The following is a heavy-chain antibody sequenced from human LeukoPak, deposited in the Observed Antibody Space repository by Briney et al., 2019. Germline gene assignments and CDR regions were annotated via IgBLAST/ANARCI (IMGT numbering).Heavy chain of an antibody. D-gene: IGHD4-17*01. Sequence: ASVKVSCKASGYTFTGYYMHWVRQAPGQGLEWMGWINPNSGGTNYAQKLQGRVTMTTDTSTSTAYMELRSLRSDDTAVYYCARGTVTTFVGWFDPWGQGTLVTVSS. CDR3: ARGTVTTFVGWFDP. J-gene: IGHJ5*02. CDR1: GYTFTGYY. CDR2: INPNSGGT. V-gene: IGHV1-2*02.